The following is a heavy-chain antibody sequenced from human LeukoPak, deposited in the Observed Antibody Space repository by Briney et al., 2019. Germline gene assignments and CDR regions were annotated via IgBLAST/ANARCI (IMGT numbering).Heavy chain of an antibody. CDR1: GLIFSDHY. Sequence: GGSLGLSCAASGLIFSDHYMDWVRQAPGKGLEWVGRIRNKANSYTTEYAASVKGRFTISRDDSKNSLYPQVNSLKTEDTAVYYCARVSGGTWGSLDYWGQGTLVTVSS. CDR2: IRNKANSYTT. J-gene: IGHJ4*02. CDR3: ARVSGGTWGSLDY. D-gene: IGHD3-16*01. V-gene: IGHV3-72*01.